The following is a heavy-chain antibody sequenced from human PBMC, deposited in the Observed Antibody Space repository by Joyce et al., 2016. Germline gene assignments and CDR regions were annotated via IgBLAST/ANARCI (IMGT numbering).Heavy chain of an antibody. CDR1: GGTRSGYA. J-gene: IGHJ4*02. CDR2: ITPIFATA. Sequence: QMQLVQSGAEVKKPGSSVKVSCRAFGGTRSGYAISWVRQAPGQGLEWMGGITPIFATAKYAQKFQTRRPITADKSTNTAYMELSSLRSEDTAIYYCVRVRQSGNINDYWGQGTQVTVSS. V-gene: IGHV1-69*06. CDR3: VRVRQSGNINDY.